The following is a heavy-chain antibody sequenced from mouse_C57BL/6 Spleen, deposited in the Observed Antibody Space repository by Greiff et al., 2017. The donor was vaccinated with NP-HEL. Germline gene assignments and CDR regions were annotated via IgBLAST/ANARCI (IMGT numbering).Heavy chain of an antibody. D-gene: IGHD1-1*01. CDR1: GFSLTSYG. CDR2: IWRGGST. Sequence: QVQLQQSGPGLVQPSQSLSITCTVSGFSLTSYGVHWVRQSPGKGLEWLGVIWRGGSTDYNAAFMSRLSITKDNSKSQVFFKMNSLQADDTAIYYCAKMGASITTVVADYAMDYWGQGTSVTVSS. J-gene: IGHJ4*01. V-gene: IGHV2-5*01. CDR3: AKMGASITTVVADYAMDY.